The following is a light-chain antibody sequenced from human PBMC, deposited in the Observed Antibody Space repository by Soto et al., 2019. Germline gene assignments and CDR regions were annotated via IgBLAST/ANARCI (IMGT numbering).Light chain of an antibody. CDR2: DVN. V-gene: IGLV2-14*03. CDR1: SSDVGGYNY. CDR3: FSYTSSGTMV. Sequence: QSALTQPASVSGSPGQSITISCTGTSSDVGGYNYVSWYQQHPGKAPKLMIFDVNNWPSGISNRFSGSKSGNTASLTISGLQAEDEADYYCFSYTSSGTMVFGGGTKVTVL. J-gene: IGLJ2*01.